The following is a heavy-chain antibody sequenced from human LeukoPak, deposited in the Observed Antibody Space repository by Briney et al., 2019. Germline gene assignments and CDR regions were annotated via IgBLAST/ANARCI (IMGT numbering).Heavy chain of an antibody. V-gene: IGHV3-23*01. CDR2: IGGDADGT. CDR1: GFTVTNFA. D-gene: IGHD7-27*01. J-gene: IGHJ4*02. CDR3: VHPTGEGWFYFPY. Sequence: GGSLRLSCAASGFTVTNFAIAWVRQAPGKGLEWVAAIGGDADGTTCPDRVRGRFFLSRDSSKNTLYLQMNVLTVEDTAVYHCVHPTGEGWFYFPYWGQGTPVTVSS.